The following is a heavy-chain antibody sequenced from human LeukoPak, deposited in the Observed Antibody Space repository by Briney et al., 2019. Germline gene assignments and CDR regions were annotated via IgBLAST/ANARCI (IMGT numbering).Heavy chain of an antibody. CDR3: ARDRPYYYDSRGSFDY. V-gene: IGHV1-2*02. Sequence: ASVKVSCKASGYTFTGYYMHWVRQAPGQGLESMGWINPNSGGTNYAQKFQGRVTMTRDTSISTAYMELSRLRSDDTAVYYCARDRPYYYDSRGSFDYWGQGTLVTVSS. CDR2: INPNSGGT. J-gene: IGHJ4*02. CDR1: GYTFTGYY. D-gene: IGHD3-22*01.